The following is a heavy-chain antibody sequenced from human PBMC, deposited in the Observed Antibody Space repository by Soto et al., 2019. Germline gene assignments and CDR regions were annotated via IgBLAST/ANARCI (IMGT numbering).Heavy chain of an antibody. CDR1: GGSVSTYY. CDR2: IHHSGTT. V-gene: IGHV4-59*02. Sequence: SETLSLTCTVSGGSVSTYYWSWIRQTPGKGLEWIGYIHHSGTTNYNPSLKSRVAMSMDTSKNQFSLHLTGLTAADTAVYYCTRDGLPYCRDSWGQGTLVTVSS. D-gene: IGHD2-8*02. CDR3: TRDGLPYCRDS. J-gene: IGHJ4*02.